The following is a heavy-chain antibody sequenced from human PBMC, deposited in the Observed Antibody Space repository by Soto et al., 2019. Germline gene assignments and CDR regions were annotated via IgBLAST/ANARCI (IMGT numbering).Heavy chain of an antibody. D-gene: IGHD6-13*01. V-gene: IGHV4-30-2*01. Sequence: QLQLQESGSGLVKPSQTLSLTCAVSGGSISSGGYSWILIRQPPGQGLELIGYIYHSGRTYYNPSLKSRVNISVDRSKHQFSLKLSSVTAAATAVYYCAREGQDSSRGYFDYWGQGTLVTVSS. J-gene: IGHJ4*02. CDR3: AREGQDSSRGYFDY. CDR1: GGSISSGGYS. CDR2: IYHSGRT.